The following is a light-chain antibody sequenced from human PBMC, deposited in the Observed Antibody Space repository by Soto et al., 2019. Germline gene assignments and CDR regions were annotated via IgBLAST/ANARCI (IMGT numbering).Light chain of an antibody. CDR1: QNVANN. CDR3: QQYYHWGLS. J-gene: IGKJ4*01. Sequence: VMTQSPANLSVSPVEGVTLFCRASQNVANNIAWYQVKPAQPPRLLIYASSTRATGIPASFSGSGSETQFSLTISSLKSEDSAVYYCQQYYHWGLSFGGGTKVEI. V-gene: IGKV3D-15*01. CDR2: ASS.